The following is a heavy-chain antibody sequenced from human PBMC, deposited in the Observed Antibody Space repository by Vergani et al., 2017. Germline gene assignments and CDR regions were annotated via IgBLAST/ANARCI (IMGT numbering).Heavy chain of an antibody. V-gene: IGHV3-9*01. CDR2: INWNSDSI. CDR1: GFTFDDYA. D-gene: IGHD6-13*01. Sequence: EVQLVESGGGLVQPGRSLRLSCAASGFTFDDYAMHWVRQAPGKGLEWVSGINWNSDSIAYADSVKGRFTISRDNAKNSLYLQMNSLRAEDTALYYCVKDIAPSHNYWYFDLWRRGTLVTVSS. CDR3: VKDIAPSHNYWYFDL. J-gene: IGHJ2*01.